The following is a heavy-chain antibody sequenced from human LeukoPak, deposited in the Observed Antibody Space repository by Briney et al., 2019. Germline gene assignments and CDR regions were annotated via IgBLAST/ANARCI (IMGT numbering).Heavy chain of an antibody. V-gene: IGHV4-59*08. D-gene: IGHD3-22*01. CDR2: IYYSEST. Sequence: PSETLSLTCTVSGGSISSYYWSWIRQPPGKGLEWIGYIYYSESTNYNPSLKSRVTISVDTSKNQFSLKLSSVTAADTAVYYCARLLYDSSGYYYKIGWFDPWGQGTLVTVSS. CDR1: GGSISSYY. J-gene: IGHJ5*02. CDR3: ARLLYDSSGYYYKIGWFDP.